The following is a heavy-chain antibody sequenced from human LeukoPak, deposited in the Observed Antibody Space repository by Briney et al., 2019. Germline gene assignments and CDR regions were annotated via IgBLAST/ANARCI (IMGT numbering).Heavy chain of an antibody. CDR1: GDSVSSNSAA. Sequence: SQTLSLTCAISGDSVSSNSAAWNWIRQSPSRGLEWLGRTYYRSKWYNDYAVSVKSRITINPDTSKNQFSLKLSSVTAADTAVYYCATGTIFGSPTSDYWGQGTLVTVSS. V-gene: IGHV6-1*01. CDR3: ATGTIFGSPTSDY. CDR2: TYYRSKWYN. D-gene: IGHD3-3*01. J-gene: IGHJ4*02.